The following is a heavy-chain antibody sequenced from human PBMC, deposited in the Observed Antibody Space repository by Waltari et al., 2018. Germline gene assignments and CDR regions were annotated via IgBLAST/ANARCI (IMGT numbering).Heavy chain of an antibody. CDR1: GGSLIGYY. Sequence: QVQLQQWGAGLLKPSETLSLTCVVDGGSLIGYYWSWIRQSPGVGLEWIGEINHSGITNYNPSLKSRLVMSVDTAKNQVSLKVTSMTAADTAVYYCARGRPRMVVGGARKGNPFDYWGQGTLVTVSS. V-gene: IGHV4-34*02. CDR2: INHSGIT. CDR3: ARGRPRMVVGGARKGNPFDY. D-gene: IGHD2-21*01. J-gene: IGHJ4*02.